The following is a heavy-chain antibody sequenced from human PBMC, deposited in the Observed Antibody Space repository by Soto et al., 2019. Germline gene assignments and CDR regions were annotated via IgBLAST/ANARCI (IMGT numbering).Heavy chain of an antibody. CDR1: EFTFVSYG. D-gene: IGHD3-9*01. Sequence: GGSRSPSCPASEFTFVSYGLHWVSQAPDKGLGWVAFISYDGSNKYYADSVKGRFTISRDNSKNTLYLQMNSLRAEDTAVYYCAKPLFLTGYSSYDYWGQGTLVTVSS. V-gene: IGHV3-30*18. CDR3: AKPLFLTGYSSYDY. J-gene: IGHJ4*02. CDR2: ISYDGSNK.